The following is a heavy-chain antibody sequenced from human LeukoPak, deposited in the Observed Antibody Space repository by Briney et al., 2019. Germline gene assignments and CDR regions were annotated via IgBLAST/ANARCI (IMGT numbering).Heavy chain of an antibody. CDR1: GFTFSSYG. Sequence: GESLRLSCAASGFTFSSYGMHWVRQAPGKGLEWVAVISYDGSNKYYADSVKGRFTISRDNSKNTLYLQMNSLRAEDTAVYYCAKDLVGDGYYYYGMDVXGQGTTVTVSS. CDR3: AKDLVGDGYYYYGMDV. J-gene: IGHJ6*02. CDR2: ISYDGSNK. V-gene: IGHV3-30*18. D-gene: IGHD2-8*02.